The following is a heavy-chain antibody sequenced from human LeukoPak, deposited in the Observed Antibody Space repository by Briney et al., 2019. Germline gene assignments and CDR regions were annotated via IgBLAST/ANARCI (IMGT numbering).Heavy chain of an antibody. D-gene: IGHD2-15*01. V-gene: IGHV3-30-3*01. CDR3: ARGGSYSAFDY. Sequence: PGRSLRLSCAASGFXFSSYAIHWVRQAPGKGLEWVAVISYDGSNKYYADSVKGRCTISRDNSKNTLYLQMNSLRAEDTAVYYCARGGSYSAFDYWGQGTLVTVSS. J-gene: IGHJ4*02. CDR1: GFXFSSYA. CDR2: ISYDGSNK.